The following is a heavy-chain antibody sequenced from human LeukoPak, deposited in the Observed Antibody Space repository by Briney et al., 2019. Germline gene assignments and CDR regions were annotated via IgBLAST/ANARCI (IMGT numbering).Heavy chain of an antibody. D-gene: IGHD3-10*01. V-gene: IGHV3-53*01. CDR2: IYSGGST. CDR1: GFTVSSNY. J-gene: IGHJ6*03. CDR3: ARVSYYYGSGKRYYYYMDV. Sequence: GGSLRLSCAASGFTVSSNYMSWVRPAPGKGLEWVSVIYSGGSTYYADSVKGRFTISRDNSKNTLYLQMNSLRAEDTAVYYCARVSYYYGSGKRYYYYMDVWGKGTTVTVSS.